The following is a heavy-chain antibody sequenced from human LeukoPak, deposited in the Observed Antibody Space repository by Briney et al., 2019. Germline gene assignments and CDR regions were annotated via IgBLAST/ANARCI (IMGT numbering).Heavy chain of an antibody. Sequence: PGGSLRLSCAASAFTVSTHYMSWVRQAPGKGLEWVSLIYGAGSTSYADSVKGRFTISRDSSKNTLCLQMNSLRAEDTAMYYCAGKNLSQPFYWGQGTLVTVSS. CDR3: AGKNLSQPFY. CDR2: IYGAGST. J-gene: IGHJ4*02. CDR1: AFTVSTHY. V-gene: IGHV3-53*01.